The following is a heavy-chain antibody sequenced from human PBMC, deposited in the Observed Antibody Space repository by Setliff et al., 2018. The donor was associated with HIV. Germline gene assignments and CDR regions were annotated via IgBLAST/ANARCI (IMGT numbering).Heavy chain of an antibody. D-gene: IGHD5-12*01. CDR3: ARDLREYPGYAYEGFDS. CDR1: GYTFTSYA. CDR2: INPSGSIT. V-gene: IGHV1-46*01. Sequence: ASVKVSCKASGYTFTSYAMNWVRQAPGQGLEWMGIINPSGSITSYAQKLQGRVTITADESTTTAYMELSSLRSEDTAVYYCARDLREYPGYAYEGFDSWGQGTLVTVSS. J-gene: IGHJ4*02.